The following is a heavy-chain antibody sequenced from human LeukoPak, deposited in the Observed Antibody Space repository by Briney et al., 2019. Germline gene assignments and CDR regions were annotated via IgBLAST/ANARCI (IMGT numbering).Heavy chain of an antibody. J-gene: IGHJ4*02. Sequence: GRSLRLSCAASGLTFSRYAMHWVRQAPGKGLEWVAVISYDGSNKFYADSVKGRVTISRDNSKKTVYLQMNSLRPEDTAVYYCAREPGYYFDYWGQGTLVTVSS. CDR1: GLTFSRYA. V-gene: IGHV3-30-3*01. CDR3: AREPGYYFDY. CDR2: ISYDGSNK.